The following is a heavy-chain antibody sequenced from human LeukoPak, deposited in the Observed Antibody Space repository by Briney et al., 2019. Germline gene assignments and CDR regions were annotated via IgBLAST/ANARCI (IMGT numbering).Heavy chain of an antibody. Sequence: PSETLSLTCAVYGGSFSDYYWTWIRQPPGKGLEWIGEINHSRNTNYNPSLKSRVTISVDTSKNQFSLKLSSVTAADTAVYYCASSKPFEPAFDIWGQGTMVTVSS. CDR2: INHSRNT. CDR1: GGSFSDYY. CDR3: ASSKPFEPAFDI. J-gene: IGHJ3*02. V-gene: IGHV4-34*01.